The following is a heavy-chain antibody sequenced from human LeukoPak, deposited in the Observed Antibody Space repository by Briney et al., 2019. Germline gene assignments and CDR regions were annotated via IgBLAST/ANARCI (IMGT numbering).Heavy chain of an antibody. CDR1: GFTFSSYS. CDR2: IWYDGSNK. Sequence: PGGSLRLSCAASGFTFSSYSFHWVRQAPGKGLEWVAVIWYDGSNKYYADSVKGRFTISRDNSKNTLYLQMNSLRAEDTAVYYCAKDGSGGGWKWFDPWGQGTLVTVSS. CDR3: AKDGSGGGWKWFDP. V-gene: IGHV3-33*06. J-gene: IGHJ5*02. D-gene: IGHD2-15*01.